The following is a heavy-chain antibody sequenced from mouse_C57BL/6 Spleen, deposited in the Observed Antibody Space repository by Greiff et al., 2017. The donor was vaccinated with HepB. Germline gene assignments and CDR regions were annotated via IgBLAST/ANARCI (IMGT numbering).Heavy chain of an antibody. J-gene: IGHJ2*01. CDR1: GFSLTSYG. V-gene: IGHV2-2*01. CDR3: ASSYYSNSGYFDC. Sequence: QVQLKESGPGLVQPSQSLSITCTVSGFSLTSYGVHWVRQSPGKGLEWLGVIWSGGSTDYNAAFISRLSISKDNSKSQVFFKMNSLQADDTAIYYCASSYYSNSGYFDCGSQGPAVNVYS. CDR2: IWSGGST. D-gene: IGHD2-5*01.